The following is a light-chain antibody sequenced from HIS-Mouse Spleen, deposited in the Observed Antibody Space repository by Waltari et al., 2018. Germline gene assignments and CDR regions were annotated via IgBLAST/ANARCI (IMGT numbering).Light chain of an antibody. CDR1: SSDVGGYNY. CDR2: DVS. V-gene: IGLV2-14*03. J-gene: IGLJ3*02. CDR3: SSYTSSSTWV. Sequence: QSALTQPASVSGSPAQSITISCTGTSSDVGGYNYVPWYQQHPGKAPKLMIYDVSNRPSGVSNRFSGSKSGNTASLTISGLQAEDEADYYCSSYTSSSTWVFGGGTKLTVL.